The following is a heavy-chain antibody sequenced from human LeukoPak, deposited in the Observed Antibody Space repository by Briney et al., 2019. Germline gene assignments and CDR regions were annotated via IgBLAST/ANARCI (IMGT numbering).Heavy chain of an antibody. CDR3: AAYSSSSGY. CDR2: INPDGNKK. J-gene: IGHJ4*02. D-gene: IGHD6-6*01. V-gene: IGHV3-7*01. CDR1: GLTFSSSW. Sequence: TGGSLRLSCAVSGLTFSSSWMDWVRQAPGKGLEWVASINPDGNKKYSADSVKGRFTISRDNAENSLYLQMNSLRVEDTAVYYCAAYSSSSGYWGQGTLVTVSS.